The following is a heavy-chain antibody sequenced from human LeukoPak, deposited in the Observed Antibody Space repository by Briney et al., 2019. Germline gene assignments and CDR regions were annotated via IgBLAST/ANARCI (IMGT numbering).Heavy chain of an antibody. CDR1: VCTNSIHN. V-gene: IGHV3-21*01. J-gene: IGHJ3*02. Sequence: GGSLTLSCAASVCTNSIHNRNWVRQAPERGLEWVSSISSSSSYTYYADPAKSRLTISRDSSKHTLSLQMNSLRAEDAAVSYCEYMVVGATTMADFDIWGQGTMVTVSS. D-gene: IGHD1-26*01. CDR3: EYMVVGATTMADFDI. CDR2: ISSSSSYT.